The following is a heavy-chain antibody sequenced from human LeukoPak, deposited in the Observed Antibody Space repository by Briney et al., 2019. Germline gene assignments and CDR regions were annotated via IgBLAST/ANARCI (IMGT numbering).Heavy chain of an antibody. V-gene: IGHV3-23*01. CDR2: ISGSGGST. D-gene: IGHD2-15*01. J-gene: IGHJ4*02. Sequence: HSGGSLRLSCAASGFTFSSYAMSWVRQAPGKGLEWVSAISGSGGSTYYADSVKGRFTISRDNSKNTLYLQMNSLRAEDTAVYYCASRSEVVAATRVDYWGQGTLVTVSP. CDR3: ASRSEVVAATRVDY. CDR1: GFTFSSYA.